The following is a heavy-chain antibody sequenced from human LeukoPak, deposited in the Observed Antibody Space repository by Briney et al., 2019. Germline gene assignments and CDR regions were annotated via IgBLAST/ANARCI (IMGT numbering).Heavy chain of an antibody. Sequence: PGGSLRLSCAASGFTFSTYWMHWVRQAPGKGLVWVSRINNDGSSTSYADSVKGRFTISRDNAKNTLYLQMDNLRAEDTAVYYRTRGRYYFEYWGQGTLVTVSS. CDR3: TRGRYYFEY. D-gene: IGHD3-3*01. CDR1: GFTFSTYW. CDR2: INNDGSST. J-gene: IGHJ4*02. V-gene: IGHV3-74*01.